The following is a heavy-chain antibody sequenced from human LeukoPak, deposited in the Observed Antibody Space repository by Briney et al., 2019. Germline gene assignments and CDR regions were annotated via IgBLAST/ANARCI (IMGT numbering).Heavy chain of an antibody. Sequence: GESLRLSCAASGFTFSAYWMTWVRQAPGKGLEWLANINEGANVKFYVDSVKGRFIISRDNAKNSLYLQMNSLRAEDTAVYYCARDGSGWYFFDYWGQGTLVTVSS. CDR1: GFTFSAYW. CDR3: ARDGSGWYFFDY. V-gene: IGHV3-7*01. CDR2: INEGANVK. J-gene: IGHJ4*02. D-gene: IGHD6-19*01.